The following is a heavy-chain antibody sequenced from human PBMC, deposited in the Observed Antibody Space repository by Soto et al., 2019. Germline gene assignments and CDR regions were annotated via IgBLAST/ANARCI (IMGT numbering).Heavy chain of an antibody. CDR3: ATEYYDILTGYLKSGFDY. CDR2: ISYDGSNK. J-gene: IGHJ4*02. D-gene: IGHD3-9*01. Sequence: QVRLVESGGGVVQPGRSLRLSCAASGFTFSSYGMHWVRQAPGKGLEWVAFISYDGSNKCFADSVKGRFTISRDNSKNTLYLQMNSLRAEDTAVYYCATEYYDILTGYLKSGFDYWGQGTLVTVSS. V-gene: IGHV3-30*03. CDR1: GFTFSSYG.